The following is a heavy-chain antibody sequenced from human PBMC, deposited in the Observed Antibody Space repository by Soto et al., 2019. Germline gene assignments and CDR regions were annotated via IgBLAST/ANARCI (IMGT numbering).Heavy chain of an antibody. D-gene: IGHD6-13*01. CDR1: GFTFSTYW. Sequence: GGSLRLSCAASGFTFSTYWMHWVRQAPGKGLVWVSRSNSDGRSTDHADSVKGRFTISRDNAKNTLYLQMNSLRVEDTAVYYCARETSSWSLDYWGQGMLVTVSS. J-gene: IGHJ4*02. CDR2: SNSDGRST. V-gene: IGHV3-74*01. CDR3: ARETSSWSLDY.